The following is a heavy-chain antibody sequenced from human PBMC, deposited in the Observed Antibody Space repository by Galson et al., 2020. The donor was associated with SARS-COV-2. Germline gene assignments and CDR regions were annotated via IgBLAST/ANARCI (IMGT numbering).Heavy chain of an antibody. V-gene: IGHV3-30*18. J-gene: IGHJ5*02. CDR1: GFTFSSYG. CDR2: ISYDGSNK. D-gene: IGHD3-10*01. Sequence: GESLKISCAASGFTFSSYGMHWVRQAPGKGLEWVAVISYDGSNKYYADSVKGRFTISRDNSKNTLYLQMNSLRAEDTAVYYCAKDGMTYGSGSYFNNWFDPWGQGTLVTVSS. CDR3: AKDGMTYGSGSYFNNWFDP.